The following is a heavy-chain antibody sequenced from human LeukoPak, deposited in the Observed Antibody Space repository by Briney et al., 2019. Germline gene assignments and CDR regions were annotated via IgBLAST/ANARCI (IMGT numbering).Heavy chain of an antibody. CDR2: ISGSGGST. D-gene: IGHD3-9*01. CDR1: GFIFSSYG. J-gene: IGHJ4*02. CDR3: AKDDAWLRYQY. Sequence: GGSLRLSCAASGFIFSSYGMSWVRQAPGKGLEWVSGISGSGGSTYYADSVKGRFTISRDNSKNTLDLQMNSLRAEDTAVYYCAKDDAWLRYQYWGQGTLVTVSS. V-gene: IGHV3-23*01.